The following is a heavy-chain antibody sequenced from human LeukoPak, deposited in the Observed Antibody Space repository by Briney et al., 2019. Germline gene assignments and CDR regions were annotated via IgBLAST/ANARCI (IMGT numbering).Heavy chain of an antibody. V-gene: IGHV3-33*01. Sequence: GGSLRLSCAASGFTFSSYVMHWVRQAPGKGLEWVAVIWYDGSNKYYADSVKGRFTISRDNSKNTLYLQMNSLRAEDTAAYYCAREGRCGGDCYYDYWGQGTLVTVSS. CDR2: IWYDGSNK. CDR3: AREGRCGGDCYYDY. CDR1: GFTFSSYV. J-gene: IGHJ4*02. D-gene: IGHD2-21*02.